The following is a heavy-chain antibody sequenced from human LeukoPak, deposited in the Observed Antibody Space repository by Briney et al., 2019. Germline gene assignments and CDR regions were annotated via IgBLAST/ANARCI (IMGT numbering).Heavy chain of an antibody. J-gene: IGHJ4*02. V-gene: IGHV4-30-2*01. CDR3: ASSRGAANY. D-gene: IGHD3-10*01. CDR1: GGSISSGGYY. CDR2: INHSGST. Sequence: RPSQTLPLTCTISGGSISSGGYYWSWIRQPPGKGLEWIGEINHSGSTNYNPSLKSRVTISVDTSKNQFSLKLSSVTAADTAVYYCASSRGAANYWGQGTLVTVSS.